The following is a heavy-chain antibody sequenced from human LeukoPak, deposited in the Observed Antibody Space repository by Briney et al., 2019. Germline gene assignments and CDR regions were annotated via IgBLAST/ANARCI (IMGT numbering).Heavy chain of an antibody. V-gene: IGHV3-21*01. CDR3: ARDSLRQDSSSGNFDY. J-gene: IGHJ4*02. CDR2: ISSSSTYI. Sequence: GGTLRLSCAASGFTFSSYTITWGCHAPRQGQGLVSFISSSSTYIYYADSVKGRFTISRDNAKNSLYLQMNSLRAEDTAVYYCARDSLRQDSSSGNFDYWGQGTLVTVSS. D-gene: IGHD6-13*01. CDR1: GFTFSSYT.